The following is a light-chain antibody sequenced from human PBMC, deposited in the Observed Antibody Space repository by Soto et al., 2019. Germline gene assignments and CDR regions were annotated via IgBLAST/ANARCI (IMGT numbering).Light chain of an antibody. CDR2: DAS. CDR1: QNIRNW. J-gene: IGKJ5*01. V-gene: IGKV1-5*01. Sequence: DIHMTQSPSTLSASVFGIVTITFRASQNIRNWLAWYQQKPGKAPNPLIYDASSLKSGVPARFSGSGSGTEFTLTISSLQTDDFATYYCQQYNTYSTFGQGTRLEIK. CDR3: QQYNTYST.